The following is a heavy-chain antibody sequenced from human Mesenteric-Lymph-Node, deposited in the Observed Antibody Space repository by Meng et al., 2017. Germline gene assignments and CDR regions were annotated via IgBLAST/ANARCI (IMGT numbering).Heavy chain of an antibody. Sequence: EVELVETGGGLIQPGGSLRLSCAASGFPVSSNYMSWVRQAPGKGLEWVSVIYSGGSTYYADSVKGRFTISRDNSRNTLYLQMNSLRADDTAVYYCVREQYESRGHWGQGTLVTVSS. J-gene: IGHJ4*02. D-gene: IGHD3-22*01. V-gene: IGHV3-53*02. CDR3: VREQYESRGH. CDR2: IYSGGST. CDR1: GFPVSSNY.